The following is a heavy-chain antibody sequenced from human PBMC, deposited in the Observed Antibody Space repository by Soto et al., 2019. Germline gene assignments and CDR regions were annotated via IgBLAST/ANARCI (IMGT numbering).Heavy chain of an antibody. CDR1: GYTFTGYD. V-gene: IGHV1-8*01. Sequence: ASVKVSCKASGYTFTGYDINWVRQATGQGLEWMGWMNPNSGNTGYAQKFQGRVTMTRNTSISTAYMELSSLRSEDTAVYYCARGHCSSTSCYADYWGQGTLVTVSS. CDR3: ARGHCSSTSCYADY. J-gene: IGHJ4*02. CDR2: MNPNSGNT. D-gene: IGHD2-2*01.